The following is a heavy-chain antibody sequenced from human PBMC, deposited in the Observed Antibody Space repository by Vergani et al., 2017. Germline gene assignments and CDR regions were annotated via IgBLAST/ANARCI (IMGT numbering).Heavy chain of an antibody. D-gene: IGHD1-1*01. V-gene: IGHV3-23*01. CDR3: ARVDPTENPVLDAFDI. CDR1: GFTFSSYA. Sequence: EVQLLESGGGLVQPGGSLRLSCAASGFTFSSYAMSWVRQAPGKGLEWVSAISGSGGSTYYADSVKGRFPLSRDNSKNTLYLQMNSLRAEDTAVYDCARVDPTENPVLDAFDIWGQGTMVTVSS. CDR2: ISGSGGST. J-gene: IGHJ3*02.